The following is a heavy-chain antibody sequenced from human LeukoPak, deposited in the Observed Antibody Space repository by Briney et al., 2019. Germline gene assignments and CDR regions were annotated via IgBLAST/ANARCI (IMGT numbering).Heavy chain of an antibody. D-gene: IGHD6-19*01. CDR3: ATMIAVASPFDY. V-gene: IGHV1-24*01. CDR1: GYTLTELS. J-gene: IGHJ4*02. CDR2: SDPEDGET. Sequence: GASVKVSCKVSGYTLTELSMHWVRQAPGKGLEWMGGSDPEDGETIYAQKFQGRVTMTEDTSTDTAYMELSSLRSEDTAVYYCATMIAVASPFDYWGQGTLVTVSS.